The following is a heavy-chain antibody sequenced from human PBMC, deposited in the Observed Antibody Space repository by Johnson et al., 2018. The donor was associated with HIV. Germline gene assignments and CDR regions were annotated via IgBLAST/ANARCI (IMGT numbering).Heavy chain of an antibody. CDR1: GFSSSRYA. V-gene: IGHV3-13*01. CDR3: ARGNPFDI. Sequence: EVQLVESGGGLVQPGGSLRLSCAASGFSSSRYAMHWIRQATGKGLEWVSGLGTTGDTYYPGSVKGRFTISRDHAKNSLHLQMNSLTAGDTAVHYCARGNPFDIWGQGTMVTVSS. CDR2: LGTTGDT. J-gene: IGHJ3*02.